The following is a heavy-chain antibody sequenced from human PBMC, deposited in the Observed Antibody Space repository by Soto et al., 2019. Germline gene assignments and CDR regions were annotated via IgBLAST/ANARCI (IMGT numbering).Heavy chain of an antibody. J-gene: IGHJ5*02. CDR3: AREGRIQLWKNWFDP. V-gene: IGHV4-61*01. D-gene: IGHD5-18*01. CDR1: GGSVSSGSYY. Sequence: PSETLSLTCTVSGGSVSSGSYYWSWIRQPPGKGLEWIGYIYYSGSTNYNPSLKSRVTISVDTSKNQFSLKLSSVTAADTAVYYCAREGRIQLWKNWFDPWGQGTLVTSPQ. CDR2: IYYSGST.